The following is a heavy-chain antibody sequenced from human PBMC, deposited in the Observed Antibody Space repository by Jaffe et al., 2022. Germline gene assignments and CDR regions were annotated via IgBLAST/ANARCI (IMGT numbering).Heavy chain of an antibody. CDR2: IYYSGST. CDR3: ATQPPNLWFRELLDYFDY. V-gene: IGHV4-39*01. Sequence: QLQLQESGPGLVKPSETLSLTCTVSGGSISSSSYYWGWIRQPPGKGLEWIGSIYYSGSTYYNPSLKSRVTISVDTSKNQFSLKLSSVTAADTAVYYCATQPPNLWFRELLDYFDYWGQGTLVTVSS. J-gene: IGHJ4*02. D-gene: IGHD3-10*01. CDR1: GGSISSSSYY.